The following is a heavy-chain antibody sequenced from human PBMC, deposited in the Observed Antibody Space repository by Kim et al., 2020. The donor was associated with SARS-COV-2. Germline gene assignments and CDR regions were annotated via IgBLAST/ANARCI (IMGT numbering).Heavy chain of an antibody. Sequence: KLQGRVTMTTDTSTSTAYMELRSLRSDDTAVYYCARVATRGRQQLFSFDYWGQGTLVTVSS. D-gene: IGHD6-13*01. J-gene: IGHJ4*02. CDR3: ARVATRGRQQLFSFDY. V-gene: IGHV1-18*01.